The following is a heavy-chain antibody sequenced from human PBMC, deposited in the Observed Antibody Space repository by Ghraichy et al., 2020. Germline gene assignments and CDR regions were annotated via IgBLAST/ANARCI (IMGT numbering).Heavy chain of an antibody. CDR2: ISGGGGRT. CDR3: AKNTVVVSAAILYYRYFGMDV. CDR1: GFSFSTYA. D-gene: IGHD2-2*01. V-gene: IGHV3-23*01. J-gene: IGHJ6*01. Sequence: GESLNISCAASGFSFSTYAVNWVRQAPGKGLEWVSGISGGGGRTKYADSVEGRFTISRDNSKDTLYLQMNSLRAEDTAVYYCAKNTVVVSAAILYYRYFGMDVWGQGTTVIVSS.